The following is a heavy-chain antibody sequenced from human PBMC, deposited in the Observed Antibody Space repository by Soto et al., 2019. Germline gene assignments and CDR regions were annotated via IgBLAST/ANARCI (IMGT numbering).Heavy chain of an antibody. CDR3: AKDNCVSPSCYRLYTWLDP. J-gene: IGHJ5*02. V-gene: IGHV3-30*18. Sequence: ESGGGVVQPGRSLRLSCVASGFTFSSYGMHWVRQAPGKGLEWVAVIAYDGSNKYYADSVKGRFTISRDNSKNTLFLQMNSLRAEDTAVYYCAKDNCVSPSCYRLYTWLDPWAQGTLVTVSS. CDR1: GFTFSSYG. D-gene: IGHD2-2*01. CDR2: IAYDGSNK.